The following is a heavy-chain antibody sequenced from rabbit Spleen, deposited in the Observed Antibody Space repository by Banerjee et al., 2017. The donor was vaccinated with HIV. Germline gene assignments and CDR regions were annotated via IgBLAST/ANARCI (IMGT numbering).Heavy chain of an antibody. CDR1: GFSFSPVTW. CDR2: IYTGNGKN. Sequence: QSLEESGGDLVKPGASLTLTCTASGFSFSPVTWIYWVRQAPGKGLEWIGFIYTGNGKNYYASWAKGRFTISKTSSTTVTLQVTSLTAADTATYFCTRDDGSGHYIDGYFNLWGQGTLVTVS. D-gene: IGHD1-1*01. J-gene: IGHJ4*01. V-gene: IGHV1S40*01. CDR3: TRDDGSGHYIDGYFNL.